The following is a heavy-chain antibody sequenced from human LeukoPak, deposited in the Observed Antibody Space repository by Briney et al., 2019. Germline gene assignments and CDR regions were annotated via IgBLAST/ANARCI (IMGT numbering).Heavy chain of an antibody. D-gene: IGHD3-22*01. Sequence: PGGSLRLSCVASGFTFITYAMSWVRQAPGKGLEWVSALSGSGGSTYYADSVKGRFTISRDNAKNTLYLQMVSLRAEDTAVYYCAKNNDYYDSSADGDYWGQGTLVTVSS. CDR3: AKNNDYYDSSADGDY. J-gene: IGHJ4*02. CDR1: GFTFITYA. CDR2: LSGSGGST. V-gene: IGHV3-23*01.